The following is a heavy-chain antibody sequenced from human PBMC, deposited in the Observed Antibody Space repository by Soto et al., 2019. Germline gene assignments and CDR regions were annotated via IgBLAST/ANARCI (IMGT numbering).Heavy chain of an antibody. CDR3: ARGPGSSHYYYYYGMDV. J-gene: IGHJ6*02. V-gene: IGHV4-31*03. D-gene: IGHD1-26*01. CDR2: IYYSGST. CDR1: GGSISSGGYY. Sequence: LSLXCTVSGGSISSGGYYWSWIRQHPGKGLEWIGYIYYSGSTYYNPSLKSRVTISVDTSKNQFSLKLSSVTAADTAVYYCARGPGSSHYYYYYGMDVWGQGTTVTVSS.